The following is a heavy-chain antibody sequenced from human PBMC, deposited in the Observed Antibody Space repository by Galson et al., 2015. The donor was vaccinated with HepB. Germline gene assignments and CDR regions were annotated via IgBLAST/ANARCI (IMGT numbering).Heavy chain of an antibody. CDR3: SRGAYVGVMVPATHDAFDI. V-gene: IGHV1-8*01. CDR1: GYTFTSYD. CDR2: MNPNSGNT. Sequence: SVKVSCKASGYTFTSYDINWVRQATGQGLEWMGWMNPNSGNTGYAQKFQGRVTMTRNTSISTAYMDLSSLRSEDTAVYYCSRGAYVGVMVPATHDAFDIWGQGTVVTVSS. J-gene: IGHJ3*02. D-gene: IGHD2-15*01.